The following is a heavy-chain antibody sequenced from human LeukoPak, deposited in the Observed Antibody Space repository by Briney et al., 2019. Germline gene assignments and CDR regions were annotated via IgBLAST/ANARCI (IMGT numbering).Heavy chain of an antibody. Sequence: SEALSLTCTASGGSISSYYWSWIRQPAGKGLEWIGRIYTSGSTNYNPSLKSRVTMSVDTSKNQFSLKLSSVTAADTAVYYCARGIGYGNYFDYWGQGTLVTVSS. D-gene: IGHD1-1*01. CDR3: ARGIGYGNYFDY. V-gene: IGHV4-4*07. CDR1: GGSISSYY. J-gene: IGHJ4*02. CDR2: IYTSGST.